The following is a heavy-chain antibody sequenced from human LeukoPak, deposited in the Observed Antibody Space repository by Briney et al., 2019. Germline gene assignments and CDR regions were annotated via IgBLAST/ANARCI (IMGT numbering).Heavy chain of an antibody. D-gene: IGHD2-2*01. CDR1: GFTFSDYY. CDR2: ISSSGSTI. V-gene: IGHV3-11*01. CDR3: ARTYCSSTSCYFRGTFDP. Sequence: GSLRLSCAASGFTFSDYYMSWIRQAPGKGLEWVSYISSSGSTIYYADSVKGRFTISRDNAKNSLYLQMNSLRAEDTAVYYCARTYCSSTSCYFRGTFDPWGQGTLVTVSS. J-gene: IGHJ5*02.